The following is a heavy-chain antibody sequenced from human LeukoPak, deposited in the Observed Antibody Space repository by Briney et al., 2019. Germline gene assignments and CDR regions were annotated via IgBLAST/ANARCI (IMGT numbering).Heavy chain of an antibody. CDR1: GFTFRSYE. D-gene: IGHD3-22*01. V-gene: IGHV3-48*03. Sequence: PGGSLRLSCTTSGFTFRSYEMSWVRQAPGKGLEWVSYISDVGTTYYADSVKGRFTISRDNAKNSLYLQMNSLRAEDTAVYYCAANLYYYDSSNYYYRSGYWGQGTLVTVSS. CDR3: AANLYYYDSSNYYYRSGY. CDR2: ISDVGTT. J-gene: IGHJ4*02.